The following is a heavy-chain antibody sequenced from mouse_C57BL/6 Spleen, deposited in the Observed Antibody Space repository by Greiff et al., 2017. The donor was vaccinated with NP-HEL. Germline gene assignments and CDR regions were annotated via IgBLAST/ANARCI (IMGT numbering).Heavy chain of an antibody. CDR3: ARDGYDGAMDY. D-gene: IGHD2-2*01. J-gene: IGHJ4*01. V-gene: IGHV1-53*01. CDR2: INPSNGGT. Sequence: VQLHQSGTELVKPGASVKLSCKASGYTFTSYWMHWVKQRPGQGLEWIGNINPSNGGTNYNEKFKSKATLTVDKSSSTAYMQLSSLTSEDSAVYYCARDGYDGAMDYWGQGTSVTVSS. CDR1: GYTFTSYW.